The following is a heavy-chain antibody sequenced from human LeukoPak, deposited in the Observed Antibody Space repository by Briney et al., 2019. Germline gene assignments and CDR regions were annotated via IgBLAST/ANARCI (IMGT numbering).Heavy chain of an antibody. CDR2: ISYEGSSK. CDR1: GFTFSSYA. D-gene: IGHD6-13*01. J-gene: IGHJ3*02. V-gene: IGHV3-30-3*01. CDR3: GREISTSSSWYGDDAFDI. Sequence: RGSLRLSCTASGFTFSSYAIHWVRQAPGKGLEWVTLISYEGSSKYYADPVRGRFIISKDNSKNTLFLQMNSLRTEDTAVYYCGREISTSSSWYGDDAFDIWGEGTMVT.